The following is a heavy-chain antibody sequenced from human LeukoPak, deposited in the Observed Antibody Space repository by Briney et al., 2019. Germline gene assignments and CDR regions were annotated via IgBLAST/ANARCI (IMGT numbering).Heavy chain of an antibody. CDR2: ISWNSGSI. CDR1: GFTFDDYA. V-gene: IGHV3-9*01. J-gene: IGHJ5*02. CDR3: AKDRFRVVPAANLGWFDP. D-gene: IGHD2-2*01. Sequence: GGSLRLSCAASGFTFDDYAMHWVRQAPGKGLEWVSGISWNSGSIGYADSVKGRFTISRDNAKNTLYLQMNSLRAEDTAVYYCAKDRFRVVPAANLGWFDPWGQGTLVTVSS.